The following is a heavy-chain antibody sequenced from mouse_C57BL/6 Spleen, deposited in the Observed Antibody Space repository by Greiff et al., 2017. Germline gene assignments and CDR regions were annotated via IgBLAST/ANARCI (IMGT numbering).Heavy chain of an antibody. D-gene: IGHD2-4*01. Sequence: EVKLQESGPVLVKPGASVKMSCKASGYTFTDDYMNWVKQSHGKSLEWIGVINPYNGGTSYNQKFKGKATLTVDKSSSTAYMELNSLTSEDSAVYYCARDPDYDYDEAYWGQGTLVTVSA. CDR3: ARDPDYDYDEAY. CDR2: INPYNGGT. CDR1: GYTFTDDY. J-gene: IGHJ3*01. V-gene: IGHV1-19*01.